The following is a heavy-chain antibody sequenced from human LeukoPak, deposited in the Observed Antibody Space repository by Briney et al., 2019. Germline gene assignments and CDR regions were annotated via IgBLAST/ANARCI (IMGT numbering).Heavy chain of an antibody. CDR2: INHSGST. CDR1: GGSFSGYY. J-gene: IGHJ4*02. Sequence: SETLSLTCAVYGGSFSGYYWSWIRQPPGKGLEWIGEINHSGSTNYNPSLKSRVTISVDTSKNQFSLKLSSVTAADTAVYYCARHPPLGRYYYDSSGYYRPYYFDYWGQGTLVTVSS. CDR3: ARHPPLGRYYYDSSGYYRPYYFDY. V-gene: IGHV4-34*01. D-gene: IGHD3-22*01.